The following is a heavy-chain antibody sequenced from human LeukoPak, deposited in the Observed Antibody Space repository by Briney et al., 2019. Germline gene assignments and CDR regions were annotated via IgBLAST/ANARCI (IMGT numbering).Heavy chain of an antibody. V-gene: IGHV4-59*01. CDR2: IYYSGST. CDR1: GGSISSYY. D-gene: IGHD2-21*01. Sequence: SETLSLTCTVSGGSISSYYWSWIRQPPGKGLEWIGYIYYSGSTNYNPSLKSRVTITVDTSKNQFSLKLSSVTAADTAVYYCARAHIAFDIWGQGTMVTVSS. J-gene: IGHJ3*02. CDR3: ARAHIAFDI.